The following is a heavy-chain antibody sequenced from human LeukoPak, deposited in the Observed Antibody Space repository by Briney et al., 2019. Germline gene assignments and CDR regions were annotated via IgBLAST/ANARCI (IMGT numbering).Heavy chain of an antibody. V-gene: IGHV3-23*01. CDR2: ISGSGGST. J-gene: IGHJ1*01. Sequence: PGGSLRLSCAASGFTFSSYAMSWVRQAPGKGLEWVSAISGSGGSTYYADSVKGRFTISRDNSKNTLHLQMNSLRAEDAAVYYCAKSSGLYGGNPRVPEYFQHWGQGTLVTVSS. D-gene: IGHD4-23*01. CDR3: AKSSGLYGGNPRVPEYFQH. CDR1: GFTFSSYA.